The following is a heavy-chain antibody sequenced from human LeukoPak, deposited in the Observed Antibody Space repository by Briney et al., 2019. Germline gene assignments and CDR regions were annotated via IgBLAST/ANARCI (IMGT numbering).Heavy chain of an antibody. CDR2: IYYSGST. V-gene: IGHV4-59*01. CDR3: ARVVYSSSSGNNYYYMDV. D-gene: IGHD6-6*01. CDR1: GGSISSYY. Sequence: SETLSLTCTVSGGSISSYYWSWIRQPPGKGLEWIGYIYYSGSTNYNPSLKSRVTISVDTPKNQFSLKLSSVTAADTAVYYCARVVYSSSSGNNYYYMDVWGKGTTVTVSS. J-gene: IGHJ6*03.